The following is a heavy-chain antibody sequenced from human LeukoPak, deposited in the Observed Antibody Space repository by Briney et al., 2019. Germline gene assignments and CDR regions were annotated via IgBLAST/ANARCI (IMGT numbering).Heavy chain of an antibody. V-gene: IGHV3-30*18. CDR1: GFTFSSYG. CDR2: ISYDGSNK. Sequence: GGSLRLSCAASGFTFSSYGMHWVRQAPGKGLEGVAVISYDGSNKYYADSVKGRFTISRDNSKNTLYLQMNSLRAEDTAVYYCAKKVAAQFDYWGQGTLVTVSS. CDR3: AKKVAAQFDY. D-gene: IGHD6-19*01. J-gene: IGHJ4*02.